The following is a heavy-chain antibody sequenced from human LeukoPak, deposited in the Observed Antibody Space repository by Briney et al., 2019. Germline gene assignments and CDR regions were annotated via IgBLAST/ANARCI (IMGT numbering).Heavy chain of an antibody. CDR2: IYYSGST. D-gene: IGHD6-19*01. J-gene: IGHJ4*02. V-gene: IGHV4-31*03. CDR3: ARGGSGWSFDY. Sequence: KPSETLSLTCTVSGGSISSGGYYWSWIRQHPGKGLEWIGYIYYSGSTYYNPSLKSRVTISVDTSKNQFSLKLSSVTAADTAVYYCARGGSGWSFDYWGQGTLVTVSS. CDR1: GGSISSGGYY.